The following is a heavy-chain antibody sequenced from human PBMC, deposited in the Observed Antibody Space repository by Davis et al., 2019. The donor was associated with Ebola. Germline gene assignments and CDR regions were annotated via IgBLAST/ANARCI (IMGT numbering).Heavy chain of an antibody. CDR1: GGSFSGYY. J-gene: IGHJ6*04. CDR2: LNHSGST. V-gene: IGHV4-34*01. CDR3: ARGRLLWFGELLFYYYGMDV. D-gene: IGHD3-10*01. Sequence: SETLSLTCAVYGGSFSGYYWSWIRQPPGKGLEWIGELNHSGSTNYHPSLKSRVTISVDTSKNQFSLKLSSVTAADTAVYYCARGRLLWFGELLFYYYGMDVWGKGTTVTVSS.